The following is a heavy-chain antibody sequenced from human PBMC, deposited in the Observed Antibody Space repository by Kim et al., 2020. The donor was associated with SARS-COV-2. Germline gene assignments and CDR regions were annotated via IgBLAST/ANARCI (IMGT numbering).Heavy chain of an antibody. CDR3: ARDIFSVNDFDS. CDR2: IYSEGDT. V-gene: IGHV3-53*01. CDR1: RFTISFNY. Sequence: GGSLRLSCSASRFTISFNYMNWIRQAPGKGLEWVSPIYSEGDTYYADSVKGRFTISRDMSKTTVYLQITSLRAEDTSAYYCARDIFSVNDFDSWGQG. J-gene: IGHJ4*02. D-gene: IGHD3-3*02.